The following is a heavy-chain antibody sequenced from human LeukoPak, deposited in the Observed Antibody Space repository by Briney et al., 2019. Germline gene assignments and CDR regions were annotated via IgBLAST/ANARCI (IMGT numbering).Heavy chain of an antibody. D-gene: IGHD2-21*02. J-gene: IGHJ6*03. V-gene: IGHV4-4*02. CDR2: IYHSGST. Sequence: SGTLSLTCAVSGGSISSSNWWSWVRQPPGKGLEWIGEIYHSGSTNCNPSLKSRVTISVDTSKNQFSLKLSSVTAADTAVYYCARETAYCGGDCYSLYYYYMDVWGKGTTVTISS. CDR1: GGSISSSNW. CDR3: ARETAYCGGDCYSLYYYYMDV.